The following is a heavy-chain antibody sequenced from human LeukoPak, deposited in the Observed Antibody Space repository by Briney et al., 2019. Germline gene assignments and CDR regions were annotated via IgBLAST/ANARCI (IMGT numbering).Heavy chain of an antibody. CDR1: EYTFTGYY. V-gene: IGHV1-2*04. D-gene: IGHD5-12*01. Sequence: ASVKVSCKASEYTFTGYYMHWVRQAPGQGLEWMGWINPDNGGTNYAQKFQGWVTMTRDMSISTAYMELSRLRSDDTAVYYCARDPSNSGYDYLYYFDYWGQGTLVTVSS. CDR3: ARDPSNSGYDYLYYFDY. J-gene: IGHJ4*02. CDR2: INPDNGGT.